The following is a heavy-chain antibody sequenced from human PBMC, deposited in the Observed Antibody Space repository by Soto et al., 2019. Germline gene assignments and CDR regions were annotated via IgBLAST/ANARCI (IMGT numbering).Heavy chain of an antibody. CDR2: ISAYNGNT. D-gene: IGHD3-3*01. CDR3: ASDKSSHSGWPVFGDV. J-gene: IGHJ6*02. CDR1: GYTFTSYV. V-gene: IGHV1-18*01. Sequence: GASVKVSCKASGYTFTSYVISWVRQAPGQGLEWMGWISAYNGNTNYAQKLQGRVTMTTDTSTSTAYMELRSLRSDDTAVYYCASDKSSHSGWPVFGDVWGQGTTVTVSS.